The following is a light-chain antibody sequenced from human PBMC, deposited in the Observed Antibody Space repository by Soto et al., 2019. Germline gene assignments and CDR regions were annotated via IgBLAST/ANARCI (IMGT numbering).Light chain of an antibody. CDR1: QSISSW. Sequence: DIQMTQSPSTLSASVGDRVTLTCRASQSISSWLAWYQLKPGKAPKLLIYDASSLESGVPSRFSRSVSAPGFCLPVSHLQPDDFATYYWQQYNSYGTFGQGTKVEIK. J-gene: IGKJ1*01. CDR2: DAS. V-gene: IGKV1-5*01. CDR3: QQYNSYGT.